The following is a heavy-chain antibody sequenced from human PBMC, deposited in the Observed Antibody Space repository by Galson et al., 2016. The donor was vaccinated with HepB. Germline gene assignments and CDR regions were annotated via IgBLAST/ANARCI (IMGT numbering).Heavy chain of an antibody. CDR1: GFTFSSYN. CDR2: ISWTSSTT. J-gene: IGHJ5*02. V-gene: IGHV3-48*01. D-gene: IGHD5-12*01. Sequence: SLRLSCAASGFTFSSYNMNWVRQAPGRGLEWLSYISWTSSTTYYADSVKGRFTISRDNAKNSLYLHMSSLRAEDTAVCYCARDSTWNIVATVLFDPWGQGTLVTVSS. CDR3: ARDSTWNIVATVLFDP.